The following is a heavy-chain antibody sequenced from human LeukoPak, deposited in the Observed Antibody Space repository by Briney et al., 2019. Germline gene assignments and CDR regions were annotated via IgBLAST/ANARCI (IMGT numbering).Heavy chain of an antibody. D-gene: IGHD3-22*01. V-gene: IGHV1-24*01. J-gene: IGHJ1*01. Sequence: GASVKVSCKVSGYTLTELSMHWVRQAPGKGLEWMGGFDPEDGETIYAQKFQGRVTMTEDTSTDTAYMELSSLRSEDTAVYYCATVTDSSGYLDFQHWGQGTLVTVSS. CDR2: FDPEDGET. CDR1: GYTLTELS. CDR3: ATVTDSSGYLDFQH.